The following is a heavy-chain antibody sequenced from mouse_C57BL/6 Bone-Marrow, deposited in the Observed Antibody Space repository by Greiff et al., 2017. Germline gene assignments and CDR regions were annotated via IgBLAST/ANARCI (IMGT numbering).Heavy chain of an antibody. CDR2: ISSGSSTI. J-gene: IGHJ1*03. CDR1: GFTFSDYG. Sequence: EVQLVESGGGLVKPGGSLKLSCAASGFTFSDYGMHWVRQAPEKGLEWVAYISSGSSTIYYADTLKGRFTISRDNAKNTLFLQMNSLRSEDAAMYYCANPRLLLGGYFDVWGTGTTVTVSS. CDR3: ANPRLLLGGYFDV. V-gene: IGHV5-17*01. D-gene: IGHD1-1*01.